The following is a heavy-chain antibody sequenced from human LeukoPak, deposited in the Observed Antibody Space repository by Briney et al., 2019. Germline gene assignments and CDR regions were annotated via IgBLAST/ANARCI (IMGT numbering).Heavy chain of an antibody. Sequence: SETLSLTCTVSGGSISSSSYYWGWIRQPPGKGLEWIGSIYYSGSTYYNPSLKSRVTIPVDTSKNQFSLKLSSVTAADTAVYYCARLRWELLEDYFDYWGQGTLVTVSS. CDR2: IYYSGST. J-gene: IGHJ4*02. CDR3: ARLRWELLEDYFDY. CDR1: GGSISSSSYY. V-gene: IGHV4-39*01. D-gene: IGHD1-26*01.